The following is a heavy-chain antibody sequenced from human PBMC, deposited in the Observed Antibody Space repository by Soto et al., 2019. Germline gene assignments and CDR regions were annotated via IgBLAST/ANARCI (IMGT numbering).Heavy chain of an antibody. CDR1: GGSISSGDYY. D-gene: IGHD3-22*01. CDR3: ARVLIYYDSRFFDY. CDR2: IYYSGST. Sequence: PSETLSLTCTVSGGSISSGDYYWSWIRQPPGKSLEWIGYIYYSGSTYYNQSLKSRVTISVDTSKSQFSMKLSSVTAADTAVYYCARVLIYYDSRFFDYWGRGTLVTVSS. J-gene: IGHJ4*02. V-gene: IGHV4-30-4*01.